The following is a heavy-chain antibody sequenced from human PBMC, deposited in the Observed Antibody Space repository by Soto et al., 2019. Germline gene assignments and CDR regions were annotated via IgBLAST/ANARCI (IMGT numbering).Heavy chain of an antibody. CDR1: GFTFSSYS. Sequence: GGSLRLSCAASGFTFSSYSMNWVRQAPGKGLEWVSSISSSSSYIYYADSVKGRFTISRDNAKNSLYLQMNSLRAEDTAVYYCARDQGSAVRDGYNLDAFDIWGQGTMVTVSS. CDR3: ARDQGSAVRDGYNLDAFDI. J-gene: IGHJ3*02. CDR2: ISSSSSYI. V-gene: IGHV3-21*01. D-gene: IGHD5-12*01.